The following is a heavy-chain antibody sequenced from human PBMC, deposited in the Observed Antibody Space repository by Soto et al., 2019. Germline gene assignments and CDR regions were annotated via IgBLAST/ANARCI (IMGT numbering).Heavy chain of an antibody. J-gene: IGHJ3*02. Sequence: SLRLSCTASGFTFGDYAMSWFRQAPGKGLEWVGFIRGKAYGGTTEYAASVKGRFTISRDDSKSIAYLQMNSLKTEDTAVYYCTRGNYYDSSGYYMSAFDIWGQGTMVTVSS. CDR2: IRGKAYGGTT. CDR3: TRGNYYDSSGYYMSAFDI. D-gene: IGHD3-22*01. CDR1: GFTFGDYA. V-gene: IGHV3-49*03.